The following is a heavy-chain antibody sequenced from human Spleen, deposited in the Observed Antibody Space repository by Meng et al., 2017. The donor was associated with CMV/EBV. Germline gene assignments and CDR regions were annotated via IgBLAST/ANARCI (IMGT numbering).Heavy chain of an antibody. Sequence: ASVKVSCKASGYTFTNYGITWVRQAPGQGLEWMGWISTYSGNTNYAQRLQGRVTMTTDTSTSTAYMGLSSLRSEDTAVYFCARILYGGNPPFDYWGQGTLVTVSS. V-gene: IGHV1-18*01. D-gene: IGHD4-23*01. J-gene: IGHJ4*02. CDR2: ISTYSGNT. CDR1: GYTFTNYG. CDR3: ARILYGGNPPFDY.